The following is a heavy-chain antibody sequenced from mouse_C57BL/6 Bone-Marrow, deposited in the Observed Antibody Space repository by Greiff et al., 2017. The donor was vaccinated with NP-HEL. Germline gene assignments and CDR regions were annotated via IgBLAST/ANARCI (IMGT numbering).Heavy chain of an antibody. V-gene: IGHV1-64*01. CDR2: IHPNSGST. D-gene: IGHD2-12*01. J-gene: IGHJ2*01. CDR3: ARRCSYYNRYFDY. Sequence: QVQLQQPGAELVKPGASVKLSCKASGYTFTSYWMHWVKQRPGQGLEWIGMIHPNSGSTNYNEKFKSKATLTVDKSSSTDYMHLSSLTSDDSAVYYCARRCSYYNRYFDYWGQGTTLTVSS. CDR1: GYTFTSYW.